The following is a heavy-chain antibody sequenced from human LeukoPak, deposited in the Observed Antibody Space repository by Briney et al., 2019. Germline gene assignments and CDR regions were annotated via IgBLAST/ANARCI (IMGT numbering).Heavy chain of an antibody. Sequence: SETLSLTCTVSGGSITSYYWSWIWPPPRKGLGWVGNIYYSGSTNYNPSLKSRVTISVDTAKNQFSLRLSSVTAADTAVYYCARYSRGFGYWGQGTLVTVSS. J-gene: IGHJ4*02. D-gene: IGHD4-11*01. CDR3: ARYSRGFGY. CDR2: IYYSGST. V-gene: IGHV4-59*01. CDR1: GGSITSYY.